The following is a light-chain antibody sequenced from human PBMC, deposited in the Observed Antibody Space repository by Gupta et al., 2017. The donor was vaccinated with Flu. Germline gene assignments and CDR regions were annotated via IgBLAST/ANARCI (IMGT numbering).Light chain of an antibody. CDR3: ATWDDSLDGVV. CDR2: KSN. Sequence: QSVLTQPPSTSGAPGQRATSACYGSTSNIGSNTVDWYQQFPGLAPKVLIYKSNQRPSGVPDRFSASKSGTSASLAISGLQSEDEADYYCATWDDSLDGVVFGGGTKLTVL. J-gene: IGLJ2*01. CDR1: TSNIGSNT. V-gene: IGLV1-44*01.